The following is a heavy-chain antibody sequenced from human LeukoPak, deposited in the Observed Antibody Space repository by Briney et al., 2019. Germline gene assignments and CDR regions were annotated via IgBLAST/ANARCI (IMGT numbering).Heavy chain of an antibody. V-gene: IGHV3-21*01. J-gene: IGHJ3*02. Sequence: PGGSLRLSCAASGFTFSSYSMNWVRQAPGKGLEWVSSISSSSSYIYYADSVKGRFTISRDNAKNSLYLQMNSLRAEDTAVYYCARPLGNWGYVGAFDIWGQGTMVTVSS. CDR2: ISSSSSYI. CDR3: ARPLGNWGYVGAFDI. D-gene: IGHD7-27*01. CDR1: GFTFSSYS.